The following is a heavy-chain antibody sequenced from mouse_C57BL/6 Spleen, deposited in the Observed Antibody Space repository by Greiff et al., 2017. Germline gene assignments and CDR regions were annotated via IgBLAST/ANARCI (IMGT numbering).Heavy chain of an antibody. J-gene: IGHJ1*03. Sequence: QVPLQQPGAALVRPGSSVTLSCQASGYTLTSYWMHWVKQRPIQGLEWMGNIDTSDSETHYNQKLKDKATLTVEKSSSTAYMQLSSLTSEDSAVYYCARTDGYRVWYFYVWGTGTTVTVSS. CDR3: ARTDGYRVWYFYV. CDR2: IDTSDSET. D-gene: IGHD2-3*01. CDR1: GYTLTSYW. V-gene: IGHV1-52*01.